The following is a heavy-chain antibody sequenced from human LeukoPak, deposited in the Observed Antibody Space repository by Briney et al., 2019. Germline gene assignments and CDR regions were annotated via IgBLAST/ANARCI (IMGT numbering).Heavy chain of an antibody. CDR1: GDTFIPYT. CDR2: IIPSLDVA. V-gene: IGHV1-69*04. D-gene: IGHD2-15*01. CDR3: ARDHCTPGTCLGGH. Sequence: ASVKVSCKASGDTFIPYTFSWVRQAPGQGLKWIGRIIPSLDVANYAQKFQGRVTLSVDKDTATTYMEVTSLRSEDTAIYYCARDHCTPGTCLGGHWGQGTLVTVSS. J-gene: IGHJ4*02.